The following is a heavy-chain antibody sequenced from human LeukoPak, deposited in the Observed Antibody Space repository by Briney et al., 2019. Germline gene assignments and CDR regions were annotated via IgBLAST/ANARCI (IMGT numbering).Heavy chain of an antibody. V-gene: IGHV4-39*07. CDR3: VREMATPVDY. J-gene: IGHJ4*02. CDR2: IYYSGST. CDR1: GGSISSSSYY. D-gene: IGHD5-24*01. Sequence: SETLSLTCTVSGGSISSSSYYWGWIRQPPGKGLEWIGSIYYSGSTNYNPSLKSRVTISVDTSKNQFSLKLSSVTAADTAVYYCVREMATPVDYWGQGTLVTVSS.